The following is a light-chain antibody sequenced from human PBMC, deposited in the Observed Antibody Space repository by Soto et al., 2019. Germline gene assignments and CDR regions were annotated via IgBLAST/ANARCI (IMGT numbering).Light chain of an antibody. CDR2: GNI. CDR1: SSNIGAGYD. J-gene: IGLJ1*01. Sequence: VLAQPPSVSGAPGQKVTISCTGSSSNIGAGYDLHWYQQLPGAAPKLLLYGNINRPSGVPDRFSGSKSGTSASLAITGLQAEDEADYYCQSYDTSLSAYVFGTGTKVTVL. V-gene: IGLV1-40*01. CDR3: QSYDTSLSAYV.